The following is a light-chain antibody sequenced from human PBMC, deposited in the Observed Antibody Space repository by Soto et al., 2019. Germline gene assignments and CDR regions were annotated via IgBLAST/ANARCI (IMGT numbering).Light chain of an antibody. J-gene: IGKJ4*01. Sequence: DIVVTQSPDSLALSLGERATINCKSSQSVLYSSNNKDYLAWYQQKPGQPPKLLIYWASTRESGVPDRFSGSGSGTDFTLPISSLQAEDVAVYYCQQYFDRPLTFGGGTKVELK. CDR1: QSVLYSSNNKDY. V-gene: IGKV4-1*01. CDR2: WAS. CDR3: QQYFDRPLT.